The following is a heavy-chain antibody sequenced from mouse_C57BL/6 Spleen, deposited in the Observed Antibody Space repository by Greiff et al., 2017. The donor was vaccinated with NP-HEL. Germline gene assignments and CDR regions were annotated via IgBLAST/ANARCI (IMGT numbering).Heavy chain of an antibody. V-gene: IGHV5-17*01. Sequence: EVHLVESGGGLVKPGGSLKLSCAASGFTFSDYGMHWVRQAPEKGLEWVAYISSGSSTIYYADTVKGRFTISRDNAKNTLFLQMTSLRSEDTAMYYCASVGWFAYWGQGTLVTVSA. D-gene: IGHD1-3*01. J-gene: IGHJ3*01. CDR2: ISSGSSTI. CDR3: ASVGWFAY. CDR1: GFTFSDYG.